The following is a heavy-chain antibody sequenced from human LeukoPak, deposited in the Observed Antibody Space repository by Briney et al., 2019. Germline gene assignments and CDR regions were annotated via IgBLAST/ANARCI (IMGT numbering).Heavy chain of an antibody. V-gene: IGHV3-48*03. Sequence: PGGSLRLSCAASGFTFSSYEMKWVSQAPGKGLEWVSYISSGGSTTYYADSVKGRFTISRDYAKNSLYLQMNSLRAEDTAVYYCARVQQPSGIQGYYYGMDVWGQGTTVTVSS. D-gene: IGHD6-13*01. J-gene: IGHJ6*02. CDR2: ISSGGSTT. CDR1: GFTFSSYE. CDR3: ARVQQPSGIQGYYYGMDV.